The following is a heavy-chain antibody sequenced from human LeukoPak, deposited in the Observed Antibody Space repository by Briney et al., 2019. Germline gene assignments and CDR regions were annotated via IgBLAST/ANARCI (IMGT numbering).Heavy chain of an antibody. V-gene: IGHV1-8*01. CDR1: VYTVTIYD. D-gene: IGHD6-19*01. CDR2: LNPNSGNT. J-gene: IGHJ6*02. CDR3: ARSLPRMVAGRSYGMDV. Sequence: GASLKVSCKSSVYTVTIYDSNWVRQAIGQGLGRMGWLNPNSGNTGNAQKYQARDTMTRNTSISTAYMELSSLRSEDTAVYYCARSLPRMVAGRSYGMDVWGQGTTVTVSS.